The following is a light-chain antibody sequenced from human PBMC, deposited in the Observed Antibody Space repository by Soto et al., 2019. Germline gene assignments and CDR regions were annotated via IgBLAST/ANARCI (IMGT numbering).Light chain of an antibody. CDR1: QSVSSN. J-gene: IGKJ1*01. CDR3: QQYNNWPRT. CDR2: GAS. Sequence: EIVMTQSPATLSVSPGERATLSCRASQSVSSNLAWYQQKPGQAPRLLIYGASTRATGIPARFSGSGSGTGFTPTISSLQSEDFAVYYCQQYNNWPRTFGQGTKVEIK. V-gene: IGKV3-15*01.